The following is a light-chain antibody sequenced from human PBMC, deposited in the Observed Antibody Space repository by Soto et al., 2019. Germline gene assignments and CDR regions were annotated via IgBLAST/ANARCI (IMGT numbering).Light chain of an antibody. Sequence: EIVMTQSPATLSVSPGERATLSCRASQSISSNLAWYQQKPGQAPRLLIYDASTRVTGIPARFSGSGSGIEFTITISSLQSEDFAIYYCQQYNNWVTFGGGTKVEIK. J-gene: IGKJ4*01. V-gene: IGKV3-15*01. CDR3: QQYNNWVT. CDR2: DAS. CDR1: QSISSN.